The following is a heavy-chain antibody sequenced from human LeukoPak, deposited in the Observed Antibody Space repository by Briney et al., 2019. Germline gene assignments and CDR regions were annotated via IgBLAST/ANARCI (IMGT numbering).Heavy chain of an antibody. J-gene: IGHJ4*02. CDR2: ISSGSSTL. CDR1: GFTFSTYS. Sequence: GGSLRLSCAASGFTFSTYSMNWVRQAPGKGLEWVSFISSGSSTLYYADSVKGRFTISRDDSKNTLYLQMNSLKTEDTAVYYCTTMGSGYSVYFDSWGQGTLVTVSS. V-gene: IGHV3-48*04. D-gene: IGHD5/OR15-5a*01. CDR3: TTMGSGYSVYFDS.